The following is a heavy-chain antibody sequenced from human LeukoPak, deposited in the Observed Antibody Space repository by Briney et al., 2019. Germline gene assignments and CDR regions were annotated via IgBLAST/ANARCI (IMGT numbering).Heavy chain of an antibody. V-gene: IGHV1-69*01. CDR1: GGTFSSYA. D-gene: IGHD3-22*01. CDR3: ARESQYYYDSSGSPYFDY. CDR2: IIPIFGTA. J-gene: IGHJ4*02. Sequence: SVKVSCKASGGTFSSYAISWVRQAPGQGLEWMGGIIPIFGTANYARKFQGRVTITADESTSTAYMELSSLRSEDTAVYYCARESQYYYDSSGSPYFDYWGQGTLVTVSS.